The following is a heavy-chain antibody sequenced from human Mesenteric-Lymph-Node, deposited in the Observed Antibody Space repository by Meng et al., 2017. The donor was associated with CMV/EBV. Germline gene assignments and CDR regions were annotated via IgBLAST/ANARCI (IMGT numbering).Heavy chain of an antibody. Sequence: GESLKISCAASGFTFSSYAMSWVRQPPGKGLEWVSVIYDDDSTYYADSVKGRFTVSRDNSKNTLYLQMNSLRTEDTAVYYCARLIAVAGTWGQGTLVTVSS. J-gene: IGHJ5*02. V-gene: IGHV3-66*02. CDR2: IYDDDST. D-gene: IGHD6-19*01. CDR3: ARLIAVAGT. CDR1: GFTFSSYA.